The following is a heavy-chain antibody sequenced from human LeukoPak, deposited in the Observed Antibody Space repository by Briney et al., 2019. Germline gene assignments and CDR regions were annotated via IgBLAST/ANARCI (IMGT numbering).Heavy chain of an antibody. CDR3: ARHGSGSYAWFDP. Sequence: GESLKISCNGSGYXFTSSWISWVRQMPGKGLEWMGRIDPSDSYTNYSPSFQGHVTISADKSISTAYLQWSSLKASDTAIYYCARHGSGSYAWFDPWGQGTLVTVSS. CDR1: GYXFTSSW. V-gene: IGHV5-10-1*01. D-gene: IGHD3-10*01. J-gene: IGHJ5*02. CDR2: IDPSDSYT.